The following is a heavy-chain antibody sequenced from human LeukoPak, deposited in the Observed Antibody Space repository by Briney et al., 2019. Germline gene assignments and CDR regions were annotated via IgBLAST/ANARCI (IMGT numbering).Heavy chain of an antibody. D-gene: IGHD3-22*01. CDR2: IIPIFGTA. CDR1: GGTFSSYA. Sequence: SVKVSCKASGGTFSSYAITWVRQAPGQGLEWMGGIIPIFGTANYAQKFQGRVTITTDESTSAAYMELSSLRSEDTAVYYCAGRTHYYDSSGYFLWGQGTLVTVSS. J-gene: IGHJ4*02. CDR3: AGRTHYYDSSGYFL. V-gene: IGHV1-69*05.